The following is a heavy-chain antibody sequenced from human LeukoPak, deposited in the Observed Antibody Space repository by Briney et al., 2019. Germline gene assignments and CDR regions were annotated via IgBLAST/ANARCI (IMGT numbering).Heavy chain of an antibody. V-gene: IGHV3-30*02. J-gene: IGHJ4*02. CDR2: IQYDGNNK. Sequence: GGSLRLSCAASGFTFSSYGMHWVRQAPGKGLEWVAFIQYDGNNKYYADSVKGRFTISRDNSKNTLYLQMNSLRAEDTAVYYCAKGQYYHSDSWGQGTLVSVSS. CDR3: AKGQYYHSDS. D-gene: IGHD3-10*01. CDR1: GFTFSSYG.